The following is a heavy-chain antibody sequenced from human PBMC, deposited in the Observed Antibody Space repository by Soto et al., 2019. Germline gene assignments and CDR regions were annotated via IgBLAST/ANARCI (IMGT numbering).Heavy chain of an antibody. V-gene: IGHV3-73*02. CDR3: TRPDYGGNSGTGDY. D-gene: IGHD2-21*01. CDR1: GLAFTGSG. CDR2: IRSHTNNYAT. Sequence: EVQLVESGGGLVQPGGSLKLSCETSGLAFTGSGIHWVRQAFGKGLEWVGRIRSHTNNYATQYAASVKGRFIISRDDSKNTAYLQMNSLKTEDSALYYCTRPDYGGNSGTGDYWGQGTLVIVSS. J-gene: IGHJ4*02.